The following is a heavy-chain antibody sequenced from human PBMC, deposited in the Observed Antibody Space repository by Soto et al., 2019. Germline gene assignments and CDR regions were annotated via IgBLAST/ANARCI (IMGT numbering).Heavy chain of an antibody. D-gene: IGHD4-17*01. CDR2: IYPGDSDT. J-gene: IGHJ5*02. V-gene: IGHV5-51*01. Sequence: GESLKISCKGSGYSFTSYWIGWVRQMPGKGLEWMGIIYPGDSDTRYSPSFQGQVTISADKSISTAYLQWSSLKASDTAMYYCARIPYGGNFAFNWFDPWGQGTRVTVSS. CDR1: GYSFTSYW. CDR3: ARIPYGGNFAFNWFDP.